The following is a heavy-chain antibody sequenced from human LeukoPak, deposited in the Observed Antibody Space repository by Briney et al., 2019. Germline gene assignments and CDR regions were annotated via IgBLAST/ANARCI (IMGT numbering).Heavy chain of an antibody. CDR1: GFTFSSYW. CDR3: ARDAFSRISVFGVVSDAFDI. D-gene: IGHD3-3*01. V-gene: IGHV3-7*01. CDR2: IKQDGGEK. Sequence: GSLRLSCAASGFTFSSYWMSWVRQAPGKGPEWVANIKQDGGEKYYVDSVKGRFTISRDNAKNSLYLQMNSLRAEDTAVYYCARDAFSRISVFGVVSDAFDIWGQGTMVTVSS. J-gene: IGHJ3*02.